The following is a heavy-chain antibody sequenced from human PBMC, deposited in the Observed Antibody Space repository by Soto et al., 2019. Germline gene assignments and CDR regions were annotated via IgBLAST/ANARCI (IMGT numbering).Heavy chain of an antibody. CDR3: ARNGVADAFDI. D-gene: IGHD3-3*01. Sequence: EVQLVESGGGLVQPGGSLRLSCAASGFTFSSYWMNWVRQAPGKGLEWVANIKQDGSEKYYVDSVKGRFTISRDNAKNSLYLQMNSLRAEDTAVYYCARNGVADAFDIWGQGTMVTVSS. CDR1: GFTFSSYW. J-gene: IGHJ3*02. V-gene: IGHV3-7*01. CDR2: IKQDGSEK.